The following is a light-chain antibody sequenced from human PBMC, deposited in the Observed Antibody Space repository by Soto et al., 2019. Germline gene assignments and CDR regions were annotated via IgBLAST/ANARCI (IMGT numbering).Light chain of an antibody. Sequence: EIVLTQSPATLSLSPGERATLSCRASQSVSSYLAWYQQKPGQAPRLLIYDASTRDTGIPARFSGSGSGTDFTLTISSLEPEGFAVYYCQQRSNWPLTFGGGTKVEIK. CDR3: QQRSNWPLT. CDR2: DAS. V-gene: IGKV3-11*01. CDR1: QSVSSY. J-gene: IGKJ4*01.